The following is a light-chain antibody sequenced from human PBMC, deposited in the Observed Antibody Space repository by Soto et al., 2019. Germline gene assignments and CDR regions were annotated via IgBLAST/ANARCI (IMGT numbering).Light chain of an antibody. V-gene: IGLV2-14*01. J-gene: IGLJ2*01. CDR2: DVS. CDR1: GSDVGGYNY. CDR3: SSYTSARTPLV. Sequence: QSALTQPASVSGSPGQSITISCTGTGSDVGGYNYVSWYQQHPGKAPKVMIYDVSNRPSGVSNRFSGSKSGNTASLTISGLQAEDEADYYCSSYTSARTPLVFGGGTQLTVL.